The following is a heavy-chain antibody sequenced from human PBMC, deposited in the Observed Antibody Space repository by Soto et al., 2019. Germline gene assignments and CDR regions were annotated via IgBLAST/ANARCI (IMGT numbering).Heavy chain of an antibody. Sequence: PSETLSLTCTVSGGSISSSSYYWCWIRQPPGKGLEWIGSIYYSGSTYYNPSLKSRVTISVDTSKNQFSLKLSSVTAADTAVYYCARGPWDILLMVYAPSFDYWGQGTLVTVSS. CDR1: GGSISSSSYY. CDR3: ARGPWDILLMVYAPSFDY. V-gene: IGHV4-39*01. CDR2: IYYSGST. J-gene: IGHJ4*02. D-gene: IGHD2-8*01.